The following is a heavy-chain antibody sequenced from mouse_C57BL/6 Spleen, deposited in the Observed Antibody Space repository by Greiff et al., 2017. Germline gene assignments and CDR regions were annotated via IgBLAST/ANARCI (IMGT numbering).Heavy chain of an antibody. CDR2: IYPGDGDT. Sequence: QVQLQQSGPELVKPGASVKISCKASGYAFRSSWLNWVKQRPGKGLEWIGRIYPGDGDTNYNGKFKGKATLTADKSSSTAYMQLSSLTSEDSAVYFCARSDYSNYLDYWGQGTSVTVSS. CDR1: GYAFRSSW. V-gene: IGHV1-82*01. CDR3: ARSDYSNYLDY. D-gene: IGHD2-5*01. J-gene: IGHJ4*01.